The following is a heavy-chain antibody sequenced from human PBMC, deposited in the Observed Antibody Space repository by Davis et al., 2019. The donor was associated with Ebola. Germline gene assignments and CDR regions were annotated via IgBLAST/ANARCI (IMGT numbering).Heavy chain of an antibody. Sequence: SVTVSCKASGGTFRSYVISWVRQAPGQGLEWMGRIIPIVGIANYAQKFQGRVTITADKSTSTAYMELSSLRSEDTAVYYCASRGTTGTTGYFDYWGQGTLVTVSS. J-gene: IGHJ4*02. D-gene: IGHD1-1*01. V-gene: IGHV1-69*04. CDR3: ASRGTTGTTGYFDY. CDR1: GGTFRSYV. CDR2: IIPIVGIA.